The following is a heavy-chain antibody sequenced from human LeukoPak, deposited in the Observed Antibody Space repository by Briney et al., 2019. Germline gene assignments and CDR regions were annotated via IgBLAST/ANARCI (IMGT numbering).Heavy chain of an antibody. CDR1: GFTFSSYG. CDR2: ISNDGRNK. V-gene: IGHV3-30*04. D-gene: IGHD5-12*01. CDR3: ARGGFYSGYDPFDY. Sequence: GGSLRLSCAASGFTFSSYGVHWVRQAPGKGLEWVAVISNDGRNKNYADSVRGRFTISRDNSKNGLHLQMNSLRAEDTAVYYCARGGFYSGYDPFDYWGQGTLVTVSS. J-gene: IGHJ4*02.